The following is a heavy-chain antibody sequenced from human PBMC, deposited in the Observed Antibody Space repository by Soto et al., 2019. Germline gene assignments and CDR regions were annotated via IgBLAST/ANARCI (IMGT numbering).Heavy chain of an antibody. V-gene: IGHV3-48*02. Sequence: EVQLVESGGDLVQPGGSLRLSCAASRFTFSDYSMNWVRQAPGKGLEWVSYISGGGETIYYADSVRGRFTISRDNAKKSLFLQMNSLGEEDTAVYYCARESPSSQWLPTRYFDYWGQGTLVTVSA. J-gene: IGHJ4*02. D-gene: IGHD6-19*01. CDR3: ARESPSSQWLPTRYFDY. CDR1: RFTFSDYS. CDR2: ISGGGETI.